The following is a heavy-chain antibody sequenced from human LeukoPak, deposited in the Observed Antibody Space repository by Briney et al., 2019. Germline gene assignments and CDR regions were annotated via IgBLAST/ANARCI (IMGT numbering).Heavy chain of an antibody. Sequence: PSETLSLTCTVSGGSISSYYWSWIRQPPGKGLEWIGYIYYSGSTNYNPSLKSRVTISVDTSKNQFSLKLSSVTAADTAVYYCARASSGYYPGFHYWGQGTLVTVSS. V-gene: IGHV4-59*01. D-gene: IGHD3-22*01. CDR2: IYYSGST. CDR1: GGSISSYY. J-gene: IGHJ4*02. CDR3: ARASSGYYPGFHY.